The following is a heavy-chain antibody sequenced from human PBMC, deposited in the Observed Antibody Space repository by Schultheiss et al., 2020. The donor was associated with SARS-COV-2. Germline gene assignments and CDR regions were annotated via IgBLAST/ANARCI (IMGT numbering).Heavy chain of an antibody. Sequence: SQTLSLTCTVSGGSISSSSYYWSWIRQSPGKELEWIGYIYYNGNTNYNPSFKSRVTISVDTSKNQFSLKLNSVTAADTAVYYCARAGWFGELRHDYWGQGALVTVSS. CDR2: IYYNGNT. J-gene: IGHJ4*02. CDR1: GGSISSSSYY. D-gene: IGHD3-10*01. V-gene: IGHV4-61*01. CDR3: ARAGWFGELRHDY.